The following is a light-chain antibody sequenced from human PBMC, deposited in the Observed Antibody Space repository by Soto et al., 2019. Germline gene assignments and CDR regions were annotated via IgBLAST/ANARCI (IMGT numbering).Light chain of an antibody. CDR3: QHYGTSPPYT. J-gene: IGKJ2*01. CDR2: GAS. CDR1: RSVSSSS. V-gene: IGKV3-20*01. Sequence: EIVLTQSPGTLSLSPGERATLSCRASRSVSSSSLAWYQQKPGQAPRLLIRGASTRATGIPDRLSGSGSGTDFTLIISRLEPEDFAVYFCQHYGTSPPYTFAQGTKLEIK.